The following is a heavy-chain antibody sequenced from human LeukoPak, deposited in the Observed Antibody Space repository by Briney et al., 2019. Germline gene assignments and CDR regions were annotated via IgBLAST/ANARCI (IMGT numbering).Heavy chain of an antibody. D-gene: IGHD5-12*01. Sequence: PSQTLSLTCAVSGGSISSGGYSWSWIRRPPGKGLEWIGYIYHSGSTYYNPSLKSRVTISVDRSKNQFSLKLSSVTAADTAVYYCARGGYSGYLRSPYYFDYWGQGTLVTVSS. V-gene: IGHV4-30-2*01. CDR3: ARGGYSGYLRSPYYFDY. CDR1: GGSISSGGYS. CDR2: IYHSGST. J-gene: IGHJ4*02.